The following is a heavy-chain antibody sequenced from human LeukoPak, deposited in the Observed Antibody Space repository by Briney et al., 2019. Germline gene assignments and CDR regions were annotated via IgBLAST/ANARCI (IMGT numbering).Heavy chain of an antibody. J-gene: IGHJ4*02. CDR1: GYIFTGYY. CDR3: AREMNSGYDEGGLEY. V-gene: IGHV1-2*02. D-gene: IGHD5-12*01. Sequence: ASANVSCKPSGYIFTGYYMHWVRHAPGQGLEWMGWINPNSGGTNSAQKFQGRVTMTRDTSISTAYMELSRLRSDDTAVYYCAREMNSGYDEGGLEYWGQGTLVTVSS. CDR2: INPNSGGT.